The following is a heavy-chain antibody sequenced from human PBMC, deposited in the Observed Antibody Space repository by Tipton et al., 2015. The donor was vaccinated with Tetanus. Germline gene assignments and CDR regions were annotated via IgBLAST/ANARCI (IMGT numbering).Heavy chain of an antibody. CDR1: GDSISSHY. CDR3: ARDMRGEGGGWYTDY. V-gene: IGHV4-59*11. J-gene: IGHJ4*02. CDR2: IYSSGAS. D-gene: IGHD6-19*01. Sequence: TLSLTCTVSGDSISSHYWNWIRQPPGKGLEWIGYIYSSGASNYSPSFNPSLKRRLTISADTSKNQVSLKLSSVTAADTAVYYCARDMRGEGGGWYTDYWGQGTLVSVSS.